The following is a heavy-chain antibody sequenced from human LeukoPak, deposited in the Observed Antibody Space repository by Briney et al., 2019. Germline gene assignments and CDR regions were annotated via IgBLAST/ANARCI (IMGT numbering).Heavy chain of an antibody. Sequence: SETLSLTCAVYGGSFSGYYWSWIRQPPGKGLEWIGEINHSGSTNYNPSLKSRVTISVDTSKNQFSLKLSSVTAADTAVYYCASHYSGSYTWGQGTLVTVSS. CDR2: INHSGST. CDR1: GGSFSGYY. V-gene: IGHV4-34*01. CDR3: ASHYSGSYT. J-gene: IGHJ5*02. D-gene: IGHD1-26*01.